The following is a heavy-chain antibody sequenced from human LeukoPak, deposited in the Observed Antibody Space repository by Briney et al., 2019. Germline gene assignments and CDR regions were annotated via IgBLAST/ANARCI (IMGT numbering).Heavy chain of an antibody. D-gene: IGHD3-3*02. CDR3: ATTAFLEWEGPWGTGFDY. Sequence: ASVKVSCKASGYTFTGYYMHWVRQAPGQGLEWMGWINPNSGGTNYAQKFQSRVTMTRDTSISTAYMELSRLRSDDTAVYYCATTAFLEWEGPWGTGFDYWGQGTLVTVSS. CDR2: INPNSGGT. J-gene: IGHJ4*02. V-gene: IGHV1-2*02. CDR1: GYTFTGYY.